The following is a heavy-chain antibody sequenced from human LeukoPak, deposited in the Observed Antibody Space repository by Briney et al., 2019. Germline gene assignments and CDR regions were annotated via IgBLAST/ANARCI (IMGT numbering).Heavy chain of an antibody. V-gene: IGHV3-7*04. D-gene: IGHD2/OR15-2a*01. J-gene: IGHJ6*02. CDR2: IKQDGSEK. Sequence: GGSLRLSCAASGFIFRSYWMSWVRQAPGKGLEGVANIKQDGSEKNYVDSVKGRFTISRDNAKNSLYLQMNSLRAEDTAVYYCAREHTMAGTTFFYYYGMDVWGQGTTVTVSS. CDR1: GFIFRSYW. CDR3: AREHTMAGTTFFYYYGMDV.